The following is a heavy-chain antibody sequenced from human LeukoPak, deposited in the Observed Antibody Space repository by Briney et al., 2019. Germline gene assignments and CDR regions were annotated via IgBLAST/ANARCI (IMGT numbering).Heavy chain of an antibody. V-gene: IGHV4-39*07. CDR3: ARFYGPFDY. Sequence: SETLSLTCTVSGGSISSSSSYWGWIRQPPGKGLEWIGSIYYSGGTYYNPSLKSRVTISVDTSKNQFSLKLTSVTAADTAVYYCARFYGPFDYWGQGTLVTVSS. D-gene: IGHD4-17*01. J-gene: IGHJ4*02. CDR2: IYYSGGT. CDR1: GGSISSSSSY.